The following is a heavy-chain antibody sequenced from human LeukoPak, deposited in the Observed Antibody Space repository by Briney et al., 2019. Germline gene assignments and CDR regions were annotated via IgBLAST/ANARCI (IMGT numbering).Heavy chain of an antibody. CDR1: GFTFSNYA. CDR3: ARGRGYDSGAYNYAFSDY. Sequence: PGGSLRLSCSASGFTFSNYAMHWVRQAPGKGLEWVAVIWYDGSNKYYADSVKGRFTISRDNSKNTLYLQMNSLRAEDTAVYYCARGRGYDSGAYNYAFSDYWGQGTLVTVSS. D-gene: IGHD3-22*01. V-gene: IGHV3-33*08. CDR2: IWYDGSNK. J-gene: IGHJ4*02.